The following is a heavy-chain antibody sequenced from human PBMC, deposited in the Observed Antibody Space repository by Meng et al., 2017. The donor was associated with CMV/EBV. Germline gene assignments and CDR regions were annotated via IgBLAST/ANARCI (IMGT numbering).Heavy chain of an antibody. CDR1: GFTFSSYA. CDR3: ARGPRRVARGSSSLYGMDV. CDR2: ISYDGSNK. V-gene: IGHV3-30*04. D-gene: IGHD6-13*01. J-gene: IGHJ6*02. Sequence: GGSLRLSCAASGFTFSSYAMHWVRQAPGKGLEWVAVISYDGSNKYDADSVKGRFTISGDNSKNTLYLQMNSLRAEDTAVYYCARGPRRVARGSSSLYGMDVWGQGTTVTVSS.